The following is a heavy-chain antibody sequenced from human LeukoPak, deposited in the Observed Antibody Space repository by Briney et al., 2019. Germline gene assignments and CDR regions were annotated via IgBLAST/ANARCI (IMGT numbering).Heavy chain of an antibody. CDR1: GYTFTSYD. CDR3: ARHGGYSYGVDY. J-gene: IGHJ4*02. V-gene: IGHV1-8*03. CDR2: MNPNSGNT. D-gene: IGHD5-18*01. Sequence: ASVKVSCKASGYTFTSYDINWVRQATGQGLEWMGWMNPNSGNTGYAQKFQDRVTITRNTSISTAYMELSSLRSEDTAVYYCARHGGYSYGVDYWGQGTLVTVSS.